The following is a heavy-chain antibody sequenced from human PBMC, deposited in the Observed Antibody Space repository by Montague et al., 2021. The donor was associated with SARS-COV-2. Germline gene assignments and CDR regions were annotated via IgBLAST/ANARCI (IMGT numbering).Heavy chain of an antibody. V-gene: IGHV4-34*01. D-gene: IGHD6-13*01. CDR1: GGSFSGHY. CDR3: TRGDLRYSSSWYLDY. Sequence: SETLSLTCAVYGGSFSGHYWSWIRQPPGKGLEWIGEINHSGSTNYNPSLKSRITISVDTSKNQFSLKLSSVTAADTAVYYCTRGDLRYSSSWYLDYWGQGTLVTVSS. CDR2: INHSGST. J-gene: IGHJ4*02.